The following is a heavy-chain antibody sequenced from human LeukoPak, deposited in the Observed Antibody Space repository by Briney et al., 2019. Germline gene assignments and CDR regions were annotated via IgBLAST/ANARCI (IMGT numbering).Heavy chain of an antibody. V-gene: IGHV3-23*01. Sequence: GGSLRLSCAVSGFTFSSYSMSWVRQAPGKGLEWVSAISGSGGSTYYADSVKGRFTISRDNSKNTLYLQMNSLRAEDTAVYYCAKARWLQLALFDYWGQGTLVTVSS. CDR3: AKARWLQLALFDY. CDR2: ISGSGGST. CDR1: GFTFSSYS. J-gene: IGHJ4*02. D-gene: IGHD5-24*01.